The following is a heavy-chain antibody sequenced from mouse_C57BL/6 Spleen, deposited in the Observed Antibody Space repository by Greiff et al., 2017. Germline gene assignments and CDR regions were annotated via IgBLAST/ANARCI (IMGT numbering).Heavy chain of an antibody. CDR2: ISSGSSTI. V-gene: IGHV5-17*01. J-gene: IGHJ3*01. D-gene: IGHD1-1*01. CDR1: GFTFSDYG. CDR3: AREGTLLLPFAY. Sequence: EVQVVESGGGLVKPGGSLKLSCAASGFTFSDYGMHWVRQAPEKGLEWVAYISSGSSTIYYADTVKGRFTISRDNAKNTLFLQMTSLRSEDTAMYYCAREGTLLLPFAYWGQGTLVTVSA.